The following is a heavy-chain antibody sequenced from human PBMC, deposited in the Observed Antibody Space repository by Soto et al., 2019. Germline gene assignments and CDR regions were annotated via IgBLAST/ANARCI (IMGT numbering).Heavy chain of an antibody. CDR3: ARDLARYCSSPSCFGRFDW. CDR1: GFTFSSYG. D-gene: IGHD2-2*01. Sequence: QVQLVESGGGVVQPGRSLRLSCAASGFTFSSYGMHWVRQAPGKGLEWVAVIWYDGSNKYYADSVKGRFTISRDNSKNTLYLQMNSLRAEDMAVYYCARDLARYCSSPSCFGRFDWWGQGSLVTVSS. V-gene: IGHV3-33*01. CDR2: IWYDGSNK. J-gene: IGHJ4*02.